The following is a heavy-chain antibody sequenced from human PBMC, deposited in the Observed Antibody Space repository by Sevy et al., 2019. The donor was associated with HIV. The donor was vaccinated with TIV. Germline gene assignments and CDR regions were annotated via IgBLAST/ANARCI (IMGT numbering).Heavy chain of an antibody. CDR1: EFMFSTYA. V-gene: IGHV3-30-3*01. CDR2: ISYDGSRH. CDR3: ARDAGYSTDWYPSDY. J-gene: IGHJ4*02. Sequence: GGSLRLSCAASEFMFSTYAMHWVRQAPGKGLEWVAVISYDGSRHYYADSVKGRFTISRDNPKNTLFLQMNSLRLEDTAFYYCARDAGYSTDWYPSDYWGQGTLVTVSS. D-gene: IGHD6-19*01.